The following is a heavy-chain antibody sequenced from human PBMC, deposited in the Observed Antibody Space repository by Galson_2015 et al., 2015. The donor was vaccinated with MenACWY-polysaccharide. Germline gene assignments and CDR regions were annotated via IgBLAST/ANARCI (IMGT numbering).Heavy chain of an antibody. D-gene: IGHD4-17*01. CDR3: AGGHYGLDQ. J-gene: IGHJ4*02. V-gene: IGHV3-7*01. CDR1: GFTFSSYW. Sequence: SLRLSCAASGFTFSSYWMTWVRQAPGKGLEWVANIKKDGSEKYYVDSVKGRFTISRDNAKNSLYLQMHSLRAEDTAVYSCAGGHYGLDQWGQGTLVTVSP. CDR2: IKKDGSEK.